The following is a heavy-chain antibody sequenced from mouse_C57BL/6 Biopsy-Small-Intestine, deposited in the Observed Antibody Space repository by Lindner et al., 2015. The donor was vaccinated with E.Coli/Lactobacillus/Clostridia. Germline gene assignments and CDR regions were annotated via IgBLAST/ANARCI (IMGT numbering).Heavy chain of an antibody. V-gene: IGHV1-82*01. CDR1: GYTFSTSW. Sequence: VQLQESGPELVKPGASVKISCKVSGYTFSTSWMNWVKQRPGKGLEWIGWIYPGDGDIDYNGNFKGKATLTADNSSSTAYMQVSSLTSEDSAVYFCARGGYFSDYDWYFDVWGAGTTVTVSS. D-gene: IGHD2-13*01. CDR2: IYPGDGDI. CDR3: ARGGYFSDYDWYFDV. J-gene: IGHJ1*01.